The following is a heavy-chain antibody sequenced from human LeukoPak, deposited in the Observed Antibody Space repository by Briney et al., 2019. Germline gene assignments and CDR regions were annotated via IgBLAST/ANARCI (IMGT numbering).Heavy chain of an antibody. CDR1: GFIFGDYA. J-gene: IGHJ4*02. CDR2: IRSKAFGGTT. Sequence: GGSLRLSCTASGFIFGDYAMSWVRHAPGKGQEWVGFIRSKAFGGTTEYAASVKGRFTISRDDSKSIAYLQMNSLKAEDTAVYYCTRVQDCSDSSGPIDYWGQETLVTVSS. CDR3: TRVQDCSDSSGPIDY. V-gene: IGHV3-49*04. D-gene: IGHD3-22*01.